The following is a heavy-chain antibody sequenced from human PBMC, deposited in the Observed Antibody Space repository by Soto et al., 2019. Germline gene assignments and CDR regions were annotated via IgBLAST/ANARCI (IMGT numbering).Heavy chain of an antibody. D-gene: IGHD3-3*01. CDR3: ARGGGVGVAGSAAFDM. Sequence: QLHLAQSGAVVKKPGASVTVSCSASGYPVTAYYMYWVRQAPGRGLEWMGGINPATGAAKYTQTFQGRVTMTRDTSTSTVFMELSGLTSEDAAVFYCARGGGVGVAGSAAFDMWGQGTLVTVSS. CDR2: INPATGAA. J-gene: IGHJ3*02. CDR1: GYPVTAYY. V-gene: IGHV1-2*02.